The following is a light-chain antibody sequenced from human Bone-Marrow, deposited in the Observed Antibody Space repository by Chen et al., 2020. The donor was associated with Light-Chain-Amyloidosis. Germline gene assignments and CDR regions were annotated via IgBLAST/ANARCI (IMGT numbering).Light chain of an antibody. CDR2: YDS. CDR1: NIGSTS. CDR3: QVWDRSSDRPV. Sequence: SYVLTQPSSVSVAPGQTATIDCGGNNIGSTSVHWYQQPPGQAPLLVVYYDSDRPSGIPERLSGSNSGNTATLTISRVEAGDEADYYCQVWDRSSDRPVFGGGTKLTVL. J-gene: IGLJ3*02. V-gene: IGLV3-21*02.